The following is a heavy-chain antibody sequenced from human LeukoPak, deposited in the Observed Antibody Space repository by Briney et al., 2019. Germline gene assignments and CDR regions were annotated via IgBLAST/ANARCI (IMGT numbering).Heavy chain of an antibody. CDR2: ISSTGGTA. V-gene: IGHV3-23*01. J-gene: IGHJ4*02. D-gene: IGHD1-26*01. CDR1: GFTFSSFG. CDR3: AKVTGSGSYGKRSYYFDY. Sequence: GGSLRLSCAASGFTFSSFGMSWVRQAPGKGLEWVSAISSTGGTAYYADSVKGRFTISRDNSKNTLYLQMNSLRAEDTAVYYCAKVTGSGSYGKRSYYFDYWGQGTLVTVSS.